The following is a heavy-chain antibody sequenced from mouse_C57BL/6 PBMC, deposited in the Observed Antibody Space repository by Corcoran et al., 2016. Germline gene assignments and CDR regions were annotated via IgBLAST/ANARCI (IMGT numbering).Heavy chain of an antibody. Sequence: EVQLQQSGPELEKPGASVQISRKASGYTYTVYNMLWVKKSHGKSLEWIGYNNPNNGGTSYNQKFKGKATLTVNKSSSTAYMELRSLTSEDSAVYYCARGVYYGNYVDYWGQGTTLTVSS. CDR1: GYTYTVYN. V-gene: IGHV1-22*01. D-gene: IGHD2-1*01. CDR2: NNPNNGGT. J-gene: IGHJ2*01. CDR3: ARGVYYGNYVDY.